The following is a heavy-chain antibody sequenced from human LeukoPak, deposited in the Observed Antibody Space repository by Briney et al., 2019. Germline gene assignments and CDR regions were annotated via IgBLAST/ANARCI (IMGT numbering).Heavy chain of an antibody. CDR1: GGTFSSYA. V-gene: IGHV1-69*13. J-gene: IGHJ3*02. D-gene: IGHD2-21*02. CDR3: AREEREYCGGDCNDAFDI. Sequence: SVKVSCKASGGTFSSYAISWVRQAPGQGLEWMEGIIPIFGTASYAQKFQGRVTITADESTSTAYMELSSLRSEDTAVYYCAREEREYCGGDCNDAFDIWGQGTMVTVSS. CDR2: IIPIFGTA.